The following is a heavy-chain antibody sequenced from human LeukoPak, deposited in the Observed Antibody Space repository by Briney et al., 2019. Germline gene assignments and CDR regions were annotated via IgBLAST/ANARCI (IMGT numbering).Heavy chain of an antibody. J-gene: IGHJ6*02. CDR2: INPSGGST. Sequence: GTSAKVSCKASGYTFTSYYMHWVRQAPGQGLEWMGIINPSGGSTSYAQKSQGRVTMTRDTSTSTVYMELSSLRSEDTAVYYCARDPRSGYYYYYYGMDVWGQGTTVTVSS. CDR3: ARDPRSGYYYYYYGMDV. CDR1: GYTFTSYY. D-gene: IGHD3-22*01. V-gene: IGHV1-46*01.